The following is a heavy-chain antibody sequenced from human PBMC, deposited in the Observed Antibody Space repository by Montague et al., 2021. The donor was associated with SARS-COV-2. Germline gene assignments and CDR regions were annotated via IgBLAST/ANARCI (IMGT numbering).Heavy chain of an antibody. J-gene: IGHJ4*02. D-gene: IGHD3-10*01. Sequence: SLRLSCAASGFTFSDYCMNWVRQAPGKGLVWLSRINWNDGSTGYADSVKGRFTISRDNAKNSLYLQMNSLRAEDTALYYCARDVEGFWELQVDYWGQGTLVTVSS. CDR3: ARDVEGFWELQVDY. CDR2: INWNDGST. V-gene: IGHV3-20*04. CDR1: GFTFSDYC.